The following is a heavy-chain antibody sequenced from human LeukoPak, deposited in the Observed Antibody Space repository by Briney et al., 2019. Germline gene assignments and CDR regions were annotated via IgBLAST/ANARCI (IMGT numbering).Heavy chain of an antibody. V-gene: IGHV3-7*03. CDR2: IKQDGSEK. J-gene: IGHJ4*02. D-gene: IGHD6-19*01. CDR3: ARHLGYSSGWHDFDY. Sequence: PGGSLRLSCAASGFTFSSYWMSWVRQAPGKGLEWVANIKQDGSEKYYVDSVKGRFTISRDNAKNSLYLQMNSLRAEDTAVYYCARHLGYSSGWHDFDYWGQGTLVTVSS. CDR1: GFTFSSYW.